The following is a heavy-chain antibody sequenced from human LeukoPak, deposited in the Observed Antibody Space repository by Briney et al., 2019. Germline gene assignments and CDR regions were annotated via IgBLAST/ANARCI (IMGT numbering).Heavy chain of an antibody. Sequence: IGNIFYSVTTYYTPSLKCRLTISVHTSNNVFSLKLSSVTAADTAVYYCARLYYYDSSGPPLWGQGTMVAVSS. CDR2: IFYSVTT. V-gene: IGHV4-39*02. D-gene: IGHD3-22*01. CDR3: ARLYYYDSSGPPL. J-gene: IGHJ4*02.